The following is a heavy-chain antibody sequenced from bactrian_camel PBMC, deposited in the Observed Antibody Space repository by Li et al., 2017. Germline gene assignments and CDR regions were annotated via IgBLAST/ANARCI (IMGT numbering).Heavy chain of an antibody. Sequence: HVQLVESGGGLVQPGESLRLSCAVSLFPVNKYQMAWFRQVPGKEREVVAVINTRGSNTYYADSVKGRFTISQDMSKSTIYLQMNSLKPEDTAMYSCAVRYGRTWNCGPSWGPYDYWGQGTQVTVS. CDR2: INTRGSNT. J-gene: IGHJ4*01. V-gene: IGHV3S1*01. CDR1: LFPVNKYQ. D-gene: IGHD5*01. CDR3: AVRYGRTWNCGPSWGPYDY.